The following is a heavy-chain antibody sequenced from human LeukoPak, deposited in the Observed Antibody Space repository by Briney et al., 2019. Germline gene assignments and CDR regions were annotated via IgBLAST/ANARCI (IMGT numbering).Heavy chain of an antibody. CDR1: GFTFSNYA. J-gene: IGHJ4*02. CDR3: AKRYSYGSVDY. CDR2: ISGSGGIT. V-gene: IGHV3-23*01. D-gene: IGHD5-18*01. Sequence: GGSLRLSCAASGFTFSNYAMSWVRQAPGKGLEWVSVISGSGGITYYADSVKGRFTISRDNSKNTLYLQMNSLRGEDTAVYYCAKRYSYGSVDYWGQGTLVTVSS.